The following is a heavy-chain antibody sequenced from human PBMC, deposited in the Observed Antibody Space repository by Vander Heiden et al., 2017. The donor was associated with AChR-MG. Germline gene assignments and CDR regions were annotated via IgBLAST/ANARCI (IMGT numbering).Heavy chain of an antibody. J-gene: IGHJ6*03. CDR2: ISYDGRNT. CDR1: GFTFSSYG. Sequence: QVQLVESGGGVVQPGRSLRLSCAASGFTFSSYGMHWVRQAPGKGLEWVAVISYDGRNTYYADSVKGRFTISRDNSKNTLYLQMNSLRPEDTAVYYCAKDSGRHSNDYYYIDVWGKGTTVTVSS. CDR3: AKDSGRHSNDYYYIDV. V-gene: IGHV3-30*18. D-gene: IGHD3-10*01.